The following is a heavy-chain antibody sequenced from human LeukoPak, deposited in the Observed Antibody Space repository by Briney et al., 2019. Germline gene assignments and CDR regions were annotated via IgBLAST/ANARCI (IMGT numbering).Heavy chain of an antibody. D-gene: IGHD6-19*01. CDR1: GFTFSSSA. CDR2: ISASGGST. V-gene: IGHV3-23*01. J-gene: IGHJ3*02. CDR3: AKDPIAVASYAFDI. Sequence: PGGSLRLSCAASGFTFSSSAMSWVRQVPGKGLEWVSGISASGGSTSYADSVRGRFTISRDNSKNTLYLQMNSLRAEDTAVYYCAKDPIAVASYAFDIWGQGTMVTVSS.